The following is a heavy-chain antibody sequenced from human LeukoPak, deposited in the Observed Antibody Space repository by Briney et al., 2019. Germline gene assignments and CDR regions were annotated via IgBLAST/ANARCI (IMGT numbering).Heavy chain of an antibody. D-gene: IGHD3-22*01. CDR2: ISGSGDNT. Sequence: GGSLRLSCAASGFTFSSYAMSWVRQAPGKGLEWVSGISGSGDNTYYADSVKGRFTISGDNSKNTLYVQVNSLGTEDTAAYYCAKGSYYDSSGSFYFDYWGQGTLVTVSS. CDR3: AKGSYYDSSGSFYFDY. CDR1: GFTFSSYA. V-gene: IGHV3-23*01. J-gene: IGHJ4*02.